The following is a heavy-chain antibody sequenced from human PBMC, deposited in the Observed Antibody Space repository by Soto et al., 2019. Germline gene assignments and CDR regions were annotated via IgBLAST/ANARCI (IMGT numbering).Heavy chain of an antibody. CDR3: ARDPDILTGYYYYYYGMDV. CDR2: ISAYNGNT. D-gene: IGHD3-9*01. J-gene: IGHJ6*02. Sequence: ASVKVSCKASGYTFTGYYMHWVRQAPGQGLEWMGWISAYNGNTNYAQKIQGRVNMTTGTSTSTAYMELRSLRSDDTAVYYCARDPDILTGYYYYYYGMDVWGQGTTVTVSS. V-gene: IGHV1-18*04. CDR1: GYTFTGYY.